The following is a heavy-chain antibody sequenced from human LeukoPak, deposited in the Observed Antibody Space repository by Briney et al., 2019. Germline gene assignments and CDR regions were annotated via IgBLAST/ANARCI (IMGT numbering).Heavy chain of an antibody. D-gene: IGHD2-2*01. CDR1: GFTFSTYD. Sequence: AGGSLRLSCAASGFTFSTYDMSWVRQAPGKGLEWVSGISHTGGTTNYADSVKGRFTISKDNSKNTLYLQMNSLRAEDTAVYYCARPGRDYYYYMDVWGKGTTVTVSS. CDR2: ISHTGGTT. J-gene: IGHJ6*03. CDR3: ARPGRDYYYYMDV. V-gene: IGHV3-23*01.